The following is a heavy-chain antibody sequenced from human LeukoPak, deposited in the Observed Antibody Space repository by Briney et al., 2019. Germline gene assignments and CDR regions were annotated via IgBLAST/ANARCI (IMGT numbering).Heavy chain of an antibody. Sequence: ASVKVSCKASGYTFTGYYMHWVRQAPGQGLEWMGWINPNSGGTNYAQKFQGRVTMTRDTSISTAYMELSRLRSDDTAVYYCARATHWNGELDYWGQGTLVTVSS. CDR3: ARATHWNGELDY. CDR1: GYTFTGYY. J-gene: IGHJ4*02. D-gene: IGHD1-1*01. V-gene: IGHV1-2*02. CDR2: INPNSGGT.